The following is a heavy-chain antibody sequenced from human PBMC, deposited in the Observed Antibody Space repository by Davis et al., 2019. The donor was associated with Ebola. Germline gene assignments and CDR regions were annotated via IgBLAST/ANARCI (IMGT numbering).Heavy chain of an antibody. CDR1: GFTFGSYA. V-gene: IGHV3-7*04. D-gene: IGHD2-2*01. J-gene: IGHJ6*02. Sequence: GGSLRLSCAASGFTFGSYAMHWVRQAPGKGLEWVANIKQDGSEKYYVDSVKGRFTISRDNAKNSLYLQMNSLRAEDTAVYYCARASSFYGMDVWGQGTTVTVSS. CDR2: IKQDGSEK. CDR3: ARASSFYGMDV.